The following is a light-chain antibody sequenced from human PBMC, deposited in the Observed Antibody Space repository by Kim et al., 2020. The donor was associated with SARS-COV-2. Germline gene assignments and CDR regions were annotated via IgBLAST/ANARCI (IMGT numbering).Light chain of an antibody. CDR3: QQYGSSPLT. J-gene: IGKJ4*01. CDR1: QSVASTY. CDR2: GAS. V-gene: IGKV3-20*01. Sequence: EVVLTQSPGTLSLSPGERATLSCRASQSVASTYLAWYYQKPGQAPRLLIYGASNRATGIPDRFSGGGSGTDFTLTISRLEPEDFAVYYCQQYGSSPLTFGGGTKVDIK.